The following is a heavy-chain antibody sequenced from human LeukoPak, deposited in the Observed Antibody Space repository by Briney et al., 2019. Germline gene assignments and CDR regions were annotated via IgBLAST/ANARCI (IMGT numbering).Heavy chain of an antibody. CDR1: GFTFSNYW. CDR2: IKPDGGEQ. D-gene: IGHD5-24*01. J-gene: IGHJ4*02. Sequence: GGSLRLSCVASGFTFSNYWMNWVRQAPGKGLEWVANIKPDGGEQYYVDSVKGRFTISRDNADNSLNLQLSSLRAEDTAVYYCAREQRTFDYWGQGILVTVSS. V-gene: IGHV3-7*03. CDR3: AREQRTFDY.